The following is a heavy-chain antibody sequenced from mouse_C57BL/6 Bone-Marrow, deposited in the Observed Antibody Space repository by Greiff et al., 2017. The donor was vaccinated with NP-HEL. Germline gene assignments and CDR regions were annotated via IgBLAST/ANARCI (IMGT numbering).Heavy chain of an antibody. CDR1: GYTFTDYY. CDR3: ARRRGRYYGSSYGAMDY. V-gene: IGHV1-19*01. J-gene: IGHJ4*01. D-gene: IGHD1-1*01. CDR2: INPYNGGT. Sequence: VQLQQSGPVLVKPGASVKMSCKASGYTFTDYYMNWVKQSHGKSLEWIGVINPYNGGTSYNQKFKGKATLTVDKSSSTAYMELNSLTSEDSAVYYCARRRGRYYGSSYGAMDYWGQGTSVTVSS.